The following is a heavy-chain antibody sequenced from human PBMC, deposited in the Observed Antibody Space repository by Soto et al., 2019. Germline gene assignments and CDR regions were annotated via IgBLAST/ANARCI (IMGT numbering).Heavy chain of an antibody. CDR3: ARRWGAAVDY. D-gene: IGHD1-26*01. Sequence: QVQLQESGPGLVKPSETLSLTCTVSGGSISSYYWSWIRQPPGKGLEWIGYIYYSGSNNYNPSLKSLVTIQVDTSKNQFSLKLSSVTAAYTAVYYCARRWGAAVDYWGQGTLVTVSS. J-gene: IGHJ4*02. CDR1: GGSISSYY. CDR2: IYYSGSN. V-gene: IGHV4-59*08.